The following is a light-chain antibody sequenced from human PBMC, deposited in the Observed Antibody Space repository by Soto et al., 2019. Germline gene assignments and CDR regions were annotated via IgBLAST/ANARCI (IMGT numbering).Light chain of an antibody. Sequence: QSVLTQPPSASGTPGQRLTISCSGSSSNIGSNTVNWYQQLPGTAPKLLIYSINQRPSGVPDRFSGSKSGTSASLAISGLQSEDEAAYYCAAWDDSLNGWVFGGGTQLTVL. CDR3: AAWDDSLNGWV. J-gene: IGLJ3*02. V-gene: IGLV1-44*01. CDR2: SIN. CDR1: SSNIGSNT.